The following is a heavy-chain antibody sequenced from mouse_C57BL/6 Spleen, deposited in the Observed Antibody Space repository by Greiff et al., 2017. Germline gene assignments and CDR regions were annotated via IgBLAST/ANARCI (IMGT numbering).Heavy chain of an antibody. CDR3: ARSLYDYDGPYAMDY. J-gene: IGHJ4*01. CDR1: GFTFSSYA. Sequence: DVMLVESGGGLVKPGGSLKLSCAASGFTFSSYAMSWVRQTPEKRLEWVATISDGGSYTYYPDNVKGRFTISRDNAKNNLYLQMSHLKSEDTAMYYCARSLYDYDGPYAMDYWGQGTSVTVSS. CDR2: ISDGGSYT. V-gene: IGHV5-4*03. D-gene: IGHD2-4*01.